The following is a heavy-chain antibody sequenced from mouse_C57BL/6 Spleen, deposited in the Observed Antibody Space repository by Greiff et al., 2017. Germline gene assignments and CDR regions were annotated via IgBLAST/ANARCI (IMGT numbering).Heavy chain of an antibody. D-gene: IGHD2-4*01. J-gene: IGHJ4*01. Sequence: EVKLLESGGGLVQPGGSMKLSCVASGFTFSNYWMNWVRQSPEKGLEWVAQIRLKSDNYATHYAESVKGRFTISRDDSKSSVYLQMNNLRAEDTGIYYCTASLYEYDLYYAMDYWGQGTSVTVSS. V-gene: IGHV6-3*01. CDR3: TASLYEYDLYYAMDY. CDR2: IRLKSDNYAT. CDR1: GFTFSNYW.